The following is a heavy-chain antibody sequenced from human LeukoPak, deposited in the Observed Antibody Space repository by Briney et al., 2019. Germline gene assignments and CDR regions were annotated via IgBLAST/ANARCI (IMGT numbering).Heavy chain of an antibody. CDR3: ARGQVYYDSSGYHFDY. CDR2: ISSSGSTI. Sequence: GGSLRLSCAASGFTFSSYEMNWVRQAPGKGLEWVSYISSSGSTIYYADSLKGRFTISRDNAANSLYLQMNSLRAEDTAVYYCARGQVYYDSSGYHFDYWGQGTLVTVSS. D-gene: IGHD3-22*01. J-gene: IGHJ4*02. CDR1: GFTFSSYE. V-gene: IGHV3-48*03.